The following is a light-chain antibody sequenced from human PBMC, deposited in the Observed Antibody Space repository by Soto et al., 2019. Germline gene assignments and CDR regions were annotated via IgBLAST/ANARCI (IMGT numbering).Light chain of an antibody. V-gene: IGKV1-39*01. J-gene: IGKJ2*03. CDR2: AAP. CDR1: QSISSY. Sequence: KTKPPSALCPSEGNRCPXXRGASQSISSYLNWYQQKPGKAPKLLIHAAPSLESGVPSRFSGSGSGADFTLTISIHQPDDSTTYYYQQSYSRPVSLGQGTKVDIK. CDR3: QQSYSRPVS.